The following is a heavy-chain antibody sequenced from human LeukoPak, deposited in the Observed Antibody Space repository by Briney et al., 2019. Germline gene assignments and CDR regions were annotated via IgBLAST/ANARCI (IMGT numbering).Heavy chain of an antibody. V-gene: IGHV3-30*18. CDR2: ISHDGSNK. CDR1: GFTFSSYG. J-gene: IGHJ5*02. CDR3: AKDRHGLFDP. Sequence: PGGSLRLSCAASGFTFSSYGMHWVRQAPGKGLEWVAVISHDGSNKYYADSVKGRFTISRDNSKNTLYLQMNSLRAEDTAVYYCAKDRHGLFDPWGQGTLVTVSS.